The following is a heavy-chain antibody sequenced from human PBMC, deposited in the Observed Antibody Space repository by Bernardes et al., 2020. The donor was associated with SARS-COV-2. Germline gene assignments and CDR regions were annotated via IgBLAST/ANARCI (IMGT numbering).Heavy chain of an antibody. D-gene: IGHD2-2*01. V-gene: IGHV1-69*02. Sequence: SVKVSCKASGGTFSSYTISWVRQAPGQGLEWMGRIIPILGIANYAQKFQGRVTITADKSTSTAYMELSSLRSEDTAVYYCAGIPLGYCSSTSCPVSEGYYGMDVWGQGTTVTVSS. CDR1: GGTFSSYT. CDR2: IIPILGIA. J-gene: IGHJ6*02. CDR3: AGIPLGYCSSTSCPVSEGYYGMDV.